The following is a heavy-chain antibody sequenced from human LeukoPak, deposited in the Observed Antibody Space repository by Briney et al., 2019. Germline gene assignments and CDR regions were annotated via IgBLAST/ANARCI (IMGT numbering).Heavy chain of an antibody. J-gene: IGHJ4*02. D-gene: IGHD3-3*01. CDR3: ARGNDFWSGYPDY. CDR1: GGSISSSSYY. V-gene: IGHV4-39*01. CDR2: IYYGGST. Sequence: PSETLSLTCTVSGGSISSSSYYWGWIRQPPGRGLEWIGSIYYGGSTYYNPSLKSRVTISVDTSKNQFSLKLSSVTAADTAVYYCARGNDFWSGYPDYWGQGTLVTVSS.